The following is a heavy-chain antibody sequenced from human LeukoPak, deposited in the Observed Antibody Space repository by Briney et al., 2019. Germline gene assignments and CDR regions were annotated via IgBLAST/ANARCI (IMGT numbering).Heavy chain of an antibody. J-gene: IGHJ4*02. Sequence: GGSLRLSCEASGFTFSGYWMHWVRQAPGKGLVWVSRINSDGSSTSYADSVKGRFTISRDNAKNTLYLQVNSLRAEDTAVYYCARGDLDYGDSIDYWGQGTLVTVSS. V-gene: IGHV3-74*01. CDR2: INSDGSST. CDR3: ARGDLDYGDSIDY. D-gene: IGHD4-17*01. CDR1: GFTFSGYW.